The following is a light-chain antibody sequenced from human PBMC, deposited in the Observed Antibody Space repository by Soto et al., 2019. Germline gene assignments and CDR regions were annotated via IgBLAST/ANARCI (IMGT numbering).Light chain of an antibody. CDR1: TSDVGNYNY. J-gene: IGLJ2*01. V-gene: IGLV2-14*02. CDR2: EGS. CDR3: SSHTSTSTLV. Sequence: QSALTQPASVSGSPGQSITISCAGTTSDVGNYNYISWYQQHPGKAPKLLISEGSKRPSGVSSRFSGYKSGNTASLTISGLQAEDEADYYFSSHTSTSTLVFGGGTKLTVL.